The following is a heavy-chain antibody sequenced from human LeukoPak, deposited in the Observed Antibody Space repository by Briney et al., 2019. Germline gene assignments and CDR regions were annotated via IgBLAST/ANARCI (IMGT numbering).Heavy chain of an antibody. Sequence: GRSLRLSCAASGFSFDDYAMHWVRHVPGKGLEWVSGISWKSDSMRYADSVKGRFTVSRDNAKNSLYLQMNSLRTEDTALYYCAKDGGHTSVLYYFECWGQGTLVTVSS. CDR3: AKDGGHTSVLYYFEC. D-gene: IGHD6-19*01. CDR2: ISWKSDSM. CDR1: GFSFDDYA. V-gene: IGHV3-9*01. J-gene: IGHJ4*02.